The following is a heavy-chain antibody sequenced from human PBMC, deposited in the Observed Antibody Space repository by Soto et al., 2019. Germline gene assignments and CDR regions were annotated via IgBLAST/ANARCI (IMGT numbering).Heavy chain of an antibody. CDR3: ARAPTTVTYSMDY. J-gene: IGHJ4*02. CDR1: GYNFTSYA. CDR2: INAGNGNT. Sequence: DSVKVSCKDSGYNFTSYALHWVRQAPGQRLEWMGWINAGNGNTKYSQKFQGRVTITRDTSASTAYMELSSLRYEDTAVYYCARAPTTVTYSMDYWGQRTLVTVSS. V-gene: IGHV1-3*01. D-gene: IGHD4-17*01.